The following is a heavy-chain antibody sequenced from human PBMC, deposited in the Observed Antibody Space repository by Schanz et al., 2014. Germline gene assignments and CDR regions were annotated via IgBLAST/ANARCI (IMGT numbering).Heavy chain of an antibody. V-gene: IGHV3-33*01. CDR3: AREGEWGYDPPRH. CDR1: GFTFSSYG. D-gene: IGHD5-12*01. J-gene: IGHJ4*02. Sequence: QVQLVESGGGVVQPGRSLRLSCAASGFTFSSYGMHWVRQAPGKGLEWVAIIWYDGSNKYYADSVKGRFTISRDNSKNTLFLQMSSLRAEDTAVYYCAREGEWGYDPPRHWGQGTLVTVSS. CDR2: IWYDGSNK.